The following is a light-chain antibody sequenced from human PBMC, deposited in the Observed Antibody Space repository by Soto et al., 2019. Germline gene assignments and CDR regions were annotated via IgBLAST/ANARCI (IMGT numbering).Light chain of an antibody. CDR3: AAWDESPNVPV. J-gene: IGLJ3*02. CDR1: NSNIGRNT. CDR2: SDN. V-gene: IGLV1-44*01. Sequence: QSVLTQPPSASGTPGQRVTISCSGSNSNIGRNTVNWYQQFPGAAPNLLIHSDNERPSGVPDRLSGSRSGTLASLAISGLQSEDEADYYCAAWDESPNVPVFGGGTKLTVL.